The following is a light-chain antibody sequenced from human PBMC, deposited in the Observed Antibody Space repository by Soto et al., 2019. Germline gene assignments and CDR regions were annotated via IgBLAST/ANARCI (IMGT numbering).Light chain of an antibody. V-gene: IGKV3-20*01. Sequence: ETVLTQSPGTLSLSPGERATLSCRASQSVSSSYLVWYQQKPGQAPRLLIYGASSRATGIPDRFSGSGSGTDVTLTIYRLEPEDFAVYYCQHYSRSAWTFGQGTKVEIK. CDR3: QHYSRSAWT. CDR2: GAS. J-gene: IGKJ1*01. CDR1: QSVSSSY.